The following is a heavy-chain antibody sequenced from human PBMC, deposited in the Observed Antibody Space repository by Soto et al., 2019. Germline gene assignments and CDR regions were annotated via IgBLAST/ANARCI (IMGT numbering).Heavy chain of an antibody. V-gene: IGHV3-23*01. CDR1: GFTFSSYA. CDR2: ISGSGGST. D-gene: IGHD3-22*01. Sequence: GSLRLSCAASGFTFSSYAMSWVRQAPGKGLEWVSAISGSGGSTYYADSVKGRFTISRDNSKNTLYLQMNSLRAEDTAVYYCAKDIVTYYYDSSGYYSYYYYFDYWGQGTLVTVSS. CDR3: AKDIVTYYYDSSGYYSYYYYFDY. J-gene: IGHJ4*02.